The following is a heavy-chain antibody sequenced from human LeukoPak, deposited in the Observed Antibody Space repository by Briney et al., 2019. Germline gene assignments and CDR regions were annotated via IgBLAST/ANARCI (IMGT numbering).Heavy chain of an antibody. CDR3: ARAPDLGAEWYFDL. J-gene: IGHJ2*01. D-gene: IGHD1-26*01. CDR2: IIPIFGTP. V-gene: IGHV1-69*13. CDR1: GGTFSSHA. Sequence: SVKVSCKASGGTFSSHAISWVRQAPGQGLEWMGGIIPIFGTPNYAQKFQGRVTITADESTSTAYMELSSLRSEDTAVYYCARAPDLGAEWYFDLWGRGTLVTVSS.